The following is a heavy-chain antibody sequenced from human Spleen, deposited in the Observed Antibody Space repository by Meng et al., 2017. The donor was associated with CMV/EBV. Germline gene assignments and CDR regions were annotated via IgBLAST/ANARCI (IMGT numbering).Heavy chain of an antibody. J-gene: IGHJ4*02. CDR3: ARGRAIFGVVILDY. CDR1: GSSISSSSYY. Sequence: LHSQESGPGLVTPSETLSLTCTVSGSSISSSSYYWGWIRQPPGKGLEWIGSIYYSGSTYYNPSLKSRVTISVDTSKNQFSLKLSSVTAADTAVYYCARGRAIFGVVILDYWGQGTLVTVS. CDR2: IYYSGST. V-gene: IGHV4-39*07. D-gene: IGHD3-3*01.